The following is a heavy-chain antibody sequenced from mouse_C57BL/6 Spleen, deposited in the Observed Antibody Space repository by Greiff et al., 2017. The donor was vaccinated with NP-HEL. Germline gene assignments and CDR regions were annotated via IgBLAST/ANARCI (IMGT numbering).Heavy chain of an antibody. CDR3: AILGDYDGSRLYYFDY. J-gene: IGHJ2*01. CDR2: INPNNGGT. D-gene: IGHD1-1*01. V-gene: IGHV1-18*01. Sequence: EVQLQQSGPELVKPGASVKIPCKASGYTFTDYNMDWVKQSHGKSLEWIGDINPNNGGTIYNQKFKGKATFTVDKSSSTAYMELRSLTSEDTAVYYCAILGDYDGSRLYYFDYWGQGTTLTVSS. CDR1: GYTFTDYN.